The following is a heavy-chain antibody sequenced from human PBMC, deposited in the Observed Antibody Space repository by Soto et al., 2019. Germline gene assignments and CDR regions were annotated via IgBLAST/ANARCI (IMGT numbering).Heavy chain of an antibody. D-gene: IGHD2-2*01. Sequence: GGSLRLSCAASGFTFSDYYMSWIRQAPGKGLEWVSYISSSGSTIYYADSVKGRFTISRDNAKNSLYLQMNSLRAEDTAVFYFARDKQDCSSTSCPTDNWFDPWGQGTLVTVSS. V-gene: IGHV3-11*01. CDR2: ISSSGSTI. CDR1: GFTFSDYY. CDR3: ARDKQDCSSTSCPTDNWFDP. J-gene: IGHJ5*02.